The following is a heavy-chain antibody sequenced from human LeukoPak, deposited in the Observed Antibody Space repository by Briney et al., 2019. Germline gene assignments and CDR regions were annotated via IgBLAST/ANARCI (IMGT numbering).Heavy chain of an antibody. J-gene: IGHJ4*02. CDR2: IHYSGST. CDR1: GDSISSGDHY. CDR3: ARAGADKNSWYYFDY. V-gene: IGHV4-30-4*01. Sequence: SETLSLTCTVSGDSISSGDHYWSWIRQPPGKGLEWIGYIHYSGSTYYNPSLKSRVIISVDMSKNQFSLSLNSLTAADSAVYYCARAGADKNSWYYFDYGGQGPLVTVSS. D-gene: IGHD2/OR15-2a*01.